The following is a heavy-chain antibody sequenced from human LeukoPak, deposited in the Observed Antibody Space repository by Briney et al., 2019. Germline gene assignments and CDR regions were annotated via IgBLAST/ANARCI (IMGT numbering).Heavy chain of an antibody. CDR3: ARQNPPGSKKGWFDP. J-gene: IGHJ5*02. V-gene: IGHV4-59*08. CDR1: GGSINSYY. D-gene: IGHD6-25*01. Sequence: SETLSLTCTVSGGSINSYYWTWIRQPPGKGLEWIACIYYNGITNYKSSLESQLTISVDTSKNQFSLRLRSVTAADTAVYYCARQNPPGSKKGWFDPWGQGTLVTVSS. CDR2: IYYNGIT.